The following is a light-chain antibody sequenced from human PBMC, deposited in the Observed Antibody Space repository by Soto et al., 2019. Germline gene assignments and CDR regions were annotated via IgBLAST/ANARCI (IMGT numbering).Light chain of an antibody. CDR1: QSVRSN. CDR3: QQRGSWPLT. Sequence: EIVMTQSPATLSVSPGERATLSCRASQSVRSNLAWFQHKLGQAPRLLIYGASTRATGIPARFSGSGSGTEFTLTISSLEPEDFAIYYCQQRGSWPLTFGGGTKVDIK. V-gene: IGKV3-15*01. CDR2: GAS. J-gene: IGKJ4*01.